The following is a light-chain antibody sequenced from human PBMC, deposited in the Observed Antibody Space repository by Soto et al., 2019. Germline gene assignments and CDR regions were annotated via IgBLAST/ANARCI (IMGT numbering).Light chain of an antibody. J-gene: IGKJ1*01. CDR1: QGISNY. Sequence: DIQMTQSPSSLSASVGDRVTNTCRASQGISNYLAWWQQKPGKVPKLLIYAASTLQSGVPPRFSGSGSGTDFTLTISSLQPEDVATYYCQKSNSAPRTFGQGNKVEIK. CDR3: QKSNSAPRT. CDR2: AAS. V-gene: IGKV1-27*01.